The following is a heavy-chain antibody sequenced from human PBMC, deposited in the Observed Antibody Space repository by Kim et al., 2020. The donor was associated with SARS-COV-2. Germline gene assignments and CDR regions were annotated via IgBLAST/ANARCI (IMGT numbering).Heavy chain of an antibody. Sequence: SVKDRFTMSRDNSKNTLYLQMNSLRAEDTAVYYCAKDGGWLDSSGWTLFYWGQGTLVTVSS. V-gene: IGHV3-30*02. D-gene: IGHD6-19*01. J-gene: IGHJ4*02. CDR3: AKDGGWLDSSGWTLFY.